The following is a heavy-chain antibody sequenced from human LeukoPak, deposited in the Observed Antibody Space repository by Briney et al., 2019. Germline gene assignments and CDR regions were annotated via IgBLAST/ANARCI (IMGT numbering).Heavy chain of an antibody. D-gene: IGHD5-12*01. V-gene: IGHV1-18*01. CDR1: GYTFTSYG. CDR3: ARDLGSRVATTPDH. CDR2: ISAYAGKT. Sequence: ASVKVSCKAYGYTFTSYGITWVRQAPGQGPEWMGWISAYAGKTEYAQKFQGRVTMTTDTSTNTAYMELRSLGSDDTAVYYCARDLGSRVATTPDHWVQGTLVTVSS. J-gene: IGHJ4*02.